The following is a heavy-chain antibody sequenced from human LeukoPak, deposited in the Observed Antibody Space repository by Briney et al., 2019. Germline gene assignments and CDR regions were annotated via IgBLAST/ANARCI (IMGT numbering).Heavy chain of an antibody. Sequence: ASVKVSCKASGYTFIGYYMHWVRQAPGQGLEWMGWINPNSGGTNYAQKFQGRVTMTSDRSISTAYMELSRLRSGDTAVYYCAKDHTIRSFDSWGQGTLVTVSS. CDR2: INPNSGGT. CDR1: GYTFIGYY. D-gene: IGHD1-14*01. V-gene: IGHV1-2*02. J-gene: IGHJ4*02. CDR3: AKDHTIRSFDS.